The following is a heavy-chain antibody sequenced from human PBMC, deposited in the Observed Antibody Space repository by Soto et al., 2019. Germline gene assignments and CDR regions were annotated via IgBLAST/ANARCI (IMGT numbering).Heavy chain of an antibody. CDR1: GYTFTSYD. D-gene: IGHD6-13*01. Sequence: QVQLVQSGAEVKKPGASVKVSCKASGYTFTSYDINCVRQATGQGLEWMGWMNPNSGNTGNAQKFQGRVTMTRNTSISTAYMELSSLRSEDTAVYFCARERSAAGTGWFDPWGQGTLVTVSS. J-gene: IGHJ5*02. CDR2: MNPNSGNT. CDR3: ARERSAAGTGWFDP. V-gene: IGHV1-8*01.